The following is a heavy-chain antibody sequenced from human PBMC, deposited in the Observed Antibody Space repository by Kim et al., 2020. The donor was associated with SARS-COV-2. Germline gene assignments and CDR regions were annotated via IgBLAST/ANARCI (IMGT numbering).Heavy chain of an antibody. CDR3: ARSRRSRITMVRGGPGGDWFDP. CDR2: IYSGGST. V-gene: IGHV3-66*01. J-gene: IGHJ5*02. CDR1: GFTVSSNY. D-gene: IGHD3-10*01. Sequence: GGSMRLSCAASGFTVSSNYMSWVRQAPGKGLEWVSVIYSGGSTYYADSVKGRFTISRDNSKNTLYLQMNSLRAEDTAVYYCARSRRSRITMVRGGPGGDWFDPWGQGTLVTVSS.